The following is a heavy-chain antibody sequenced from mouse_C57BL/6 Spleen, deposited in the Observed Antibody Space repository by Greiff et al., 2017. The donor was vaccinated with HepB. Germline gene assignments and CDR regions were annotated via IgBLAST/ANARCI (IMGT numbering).Heavy chain of an antibody. CDR1: GFTFSDYG. J-gene: IGHJ3*01. Sequence: DVHLVESGGGLVKPGGSLKLSCAASGFTFSDYGMHWVRQAPEKGLEWVAYISSGSSTIYYADTVKGRFTISRDNAKNTLFLQMTSLRSEDTAMYYCARRPPAYWGQGTLVTVSA. CDR2: ISSGSSTI. CDR3: ARRPPAY. V-gene: IGHV5-17*01.